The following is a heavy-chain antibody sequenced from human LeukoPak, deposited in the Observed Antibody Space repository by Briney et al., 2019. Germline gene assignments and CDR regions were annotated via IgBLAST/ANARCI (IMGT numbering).Heavy chain of an antibody. CDR3: ARDPGYSRPSSYGYFDH. J-gene: IGHJ4*02. V-gene: IGHV3-48*02. Sequence: GGSLRLSCAASGFTFSSYAMSWVRQTPGKGLECLSYITSSSDSIHYADSVRGRFTVSRDNAKNSLYLQMNSLRDEDTAVYYCARDPGYSRPSSYGYFDHWGQGTLATVSS. CDR2: ITSSSDSI. D-gene: IGHD1-26*01. CDR1: GFTFSSYA.